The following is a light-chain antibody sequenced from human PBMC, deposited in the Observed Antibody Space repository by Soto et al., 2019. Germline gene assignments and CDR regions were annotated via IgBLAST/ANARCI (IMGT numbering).Light chain of an antibody. CDR3: QHRSDWPRT. CDR2: DAS. CDR1: QSINNY. V-gene: IGKV3-11*01. Sequence: EIVLTQSPATLSLSPGEGATLSCRASQSINNYLMWYQQKPGQAPRLIIYDASSRATGIPARFSGSGSGTDFTLTISSLEPEDFAVYYCQHRSDWPRTFGQGTKV. J-gene: IGKJ1*01.